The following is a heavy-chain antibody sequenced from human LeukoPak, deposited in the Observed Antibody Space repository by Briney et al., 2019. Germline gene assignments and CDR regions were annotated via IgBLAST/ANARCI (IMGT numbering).Heavy chain of an antibody. CDR3: ASAYYDFWSGYSPSPIPDN. J-gene: IGHJ4*02. CDR2: ISGNCCST. CDR1: GFTFSSYA. D-gene: IGHD3-3*01. Sequence: GGSVSLSCASSGFTFSSYAMSWVRQPPGRGLEGVSAISGNCCSTYYPDSVKGRFTISRDKSKNTLYLQMNSLRAEDTAVYYCASAYYDFWSGYSPSPIPDNWGQGTLVTVSS. V-gene: IGHV3-23*01.